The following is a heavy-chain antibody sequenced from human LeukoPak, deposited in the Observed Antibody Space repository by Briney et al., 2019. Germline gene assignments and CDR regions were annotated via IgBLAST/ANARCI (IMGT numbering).Heavy chain of an antibody. CDR2: ISSNGGST. J-gene: IGHJ5*02. CDR3: VKGFGYCSSTSCYGNWFDP. V-gene: IGHV3-64D*06. CDR1: GFTFSSYA. D-gene: IGHD2-2*01. Sequence: GGSLRLSCSASGFTFSSYAMRWVRQAPGKGLEYVSAISSNGGSTYYADSVKGRFTISRDNSKNTLYLQMSSLRAEDTAVYYCVKGFGYCSSTSCYGNWFDPWGQGTLVTVSS.